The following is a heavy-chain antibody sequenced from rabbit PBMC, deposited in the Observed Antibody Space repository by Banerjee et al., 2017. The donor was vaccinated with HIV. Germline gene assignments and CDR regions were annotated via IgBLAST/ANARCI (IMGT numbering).Heavy chain of an antibody. D-gene: IGHD4-1*01. CDR3: ARDLAGVIGWNFNL. V-gene: IGHV1S45*01. CDR1: GFSFSNKYV. J-gene: IGHJ4*01. CDR2: IYPDYGST. Sequence: QEQLEESGGDLVKPEGSLTLTCTASGFSFSNKYVMCWVRQAPGKGLEWIACIYPDYGSTDYASWVNGRFTISLDNAQNTVFLRMTSLTAADTATYFCARDLAGVIGWNFNLWGPGTLVTVS.